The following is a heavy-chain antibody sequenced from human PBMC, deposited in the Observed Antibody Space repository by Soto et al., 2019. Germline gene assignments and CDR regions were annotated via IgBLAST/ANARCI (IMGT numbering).Heavy chain of an antibody. D-gene: IGHD5-18*01. CDR2: LVPQFGTP. CDR1: RGTFNRYA. CDR3: ARQNRDTPMVPFDV. J-gene: IGHJ4*02. V-gene: IGHV1-69*01. Sequence: QVQLVQSGAEVKKPGSSVKVSCLASRGTFNRYAINWVRQAPGHGLEWLGALVPQFGTPNYAQKFQDRVTIVADESTNTTAMELRGLTSDDTCVYYCARQNRDTPMVPFDVWGQGTLVTVS.